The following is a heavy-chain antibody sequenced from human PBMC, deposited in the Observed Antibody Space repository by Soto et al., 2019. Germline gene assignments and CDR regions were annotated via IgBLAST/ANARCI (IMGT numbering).Heavy chain of an antibody. CDR3: ARHRYSYGSYYFDY. CDR1: GGSINSYY. CDR2: IYYSGST. D-gene: IGHD5-18*01. Sequence: QVQLQESGPGLVKPSETLSLTCTVSGGSINSYYWSWIRQPPGKGLEWIGYIYYSGSTNYNPSLKSRLTISVYTSKDQFSLKLSSVTAADTAVYYCARHRYSYGSYYFDYWGQGTLVTVSS. V-gene: IGHV4-59*08. J-gene: IGHJ4*02.